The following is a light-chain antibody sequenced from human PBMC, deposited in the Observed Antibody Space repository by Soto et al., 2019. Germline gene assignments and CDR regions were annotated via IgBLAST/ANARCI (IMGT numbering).Light chain of an antibody. J-gene: IGKJ1*01. CDR1: QTISTW. CDR2: DAS. CDR3: QQYHIYSGT. Sequence: GDRVTTTCRASQTISTWMAWYQQKPGKAPKLLVYDASTLASGVPSRFSGSGSGTEFTLTINSLQPDDFATYYCQQYHIYSGTFGQGTKVDIK. V-gene: IGKV1-5*01.